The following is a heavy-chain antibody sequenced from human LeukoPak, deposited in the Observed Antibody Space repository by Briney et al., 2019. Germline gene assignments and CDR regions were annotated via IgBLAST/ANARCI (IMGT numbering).Heavy chain of an antibody. CDR3: ARRPSLWLVDY. V-gene: IGHV3-48*04. D-gene: IGHD6-19*01. CDR2: ISSSGSTI. Sequence: GGSLRLSCAASGFTFNTYTMNWVRQAPGKGLEWVSYISSSGSTIYYADSVKGRFTISRDNAKNSPYLQMNSLRAEDTAVYYCARRPSLWLVDYWGQGTLVTVSS. J-gene: IGHJ4*02. CDR1: GFTFNTYT.